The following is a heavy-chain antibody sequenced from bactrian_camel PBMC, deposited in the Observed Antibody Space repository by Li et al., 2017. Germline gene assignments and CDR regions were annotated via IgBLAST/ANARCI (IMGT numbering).Heavy chain of an antibody. Sequence: VQLVESGGGSVQAGGSLRLSCAASGDTVGSIYMAWFRQAPGKEREGVAAIDRAGSPTYTYSVMGRFTISRDNAKNTVYLQMNSLKPEDTAVYYCVGDVVYYNYWGQGTQVTVS. V-gene: IGHV3S53*01. CDR3: VGDVVYYNY. CDR2: IDRAGSP. D-gene: IGHD1*01. J-gene: IGHJ4*01. CDR1: GDTVGSIY.